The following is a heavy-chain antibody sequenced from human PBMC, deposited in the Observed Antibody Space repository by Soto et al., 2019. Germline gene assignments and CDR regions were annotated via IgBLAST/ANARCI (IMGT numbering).Heavy chain of an antibody. V-gene: IGHV3-7*01. J-gene: IGHJ4*02. CDR1: GFPFSSFW. CDR3: AKGGHLDY. CDR2: INEGGSEK. Sequence: PGVSLRLSCEASGFPFSSFWMSWVRQAPGKGLEWVANINEGGSEKYYVDSVRGRFTISRDNTKNSLSLQMNSLRAEDTALYYCAKGGHLDYWGQGTPVTVSS.